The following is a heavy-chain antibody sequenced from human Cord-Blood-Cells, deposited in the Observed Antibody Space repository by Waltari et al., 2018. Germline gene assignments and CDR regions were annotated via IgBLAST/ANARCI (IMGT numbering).Heavy chain of an antibody. CDR2: INPNRGGT. D-gene: IGHD3-10*01. V-gene: IGHV1-2*06. Sequence: QVQLVQSGAEVKKPGASVKVSCKASGYTFTGYYMHWERQAPGQGLEWRGRINPNRGGTNSGHKIQGRVTMTRGTCIRTAYMELSRLRSDDTAVYYCASGGDYYYYGMDVWGQGTTVTVSS. J-gene: IGHJ6*02. CDR1: GYTFTGYY. CDR3: ASGGDYYYYGMDV.